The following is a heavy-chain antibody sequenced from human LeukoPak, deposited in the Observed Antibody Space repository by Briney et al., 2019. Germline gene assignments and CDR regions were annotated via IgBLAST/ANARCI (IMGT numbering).Heavy chain of an antibody. CDR1: GFTFTRSA. J-gene: IGHJ4*02. Sequence: SVKVSCKASGFTFTRSAMQWVRQARGQRLEWIGWIVVGSGNTNYAQKFQERVTITRDMSTSTAYMELSSLRSEDTAVYYCARGYYYGSGSVEPGYYFDYWGQGTLVTVSS. CDR3: ARGYYYGSGSVEPGYYFDY. CDR2: IVVGSGNT. V-gene: IGHV1-58*02. D-gene: IGHD3-10*01.